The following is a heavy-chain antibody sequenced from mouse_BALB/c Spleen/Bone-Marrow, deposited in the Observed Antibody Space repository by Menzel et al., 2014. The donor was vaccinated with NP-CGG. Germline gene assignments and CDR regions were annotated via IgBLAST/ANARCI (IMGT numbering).Heavy chain of an antibody. Sequence: VKLMESGPGLVQPSQSLSITCTVSGFSLTSYGVHWVRQPPGKGLEWLGVIWSGGSTDYNAAFISRLSISKDNSKSQVFFKMNSLQANDTAIYYCARNGDYAMDYWGQGTSVTVSS. CDR1: GFSLTSYG. V-gene: IGHV2-2*02. J-gene: IGHJ4*01. CDR3: ARNGDYAMDY. CDR2: IWSGGST.